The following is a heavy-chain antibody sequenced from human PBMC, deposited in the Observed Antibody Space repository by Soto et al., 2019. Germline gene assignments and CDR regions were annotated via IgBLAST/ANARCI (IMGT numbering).Heavy chain of an antibody. CDR1: GEALGSGQSY. D-gene: IGHD3-10*01. CDR3: ARGRSDSAGSSFGRRMDV. J-gene: IGHJ6*02. Sequence: QVQLQESGPGLVKSSETLSLICFVSGEALGSGQSYWNWIRQAPGKGLEWIGQTFVTGATKYSASLKRRVTMSVDTSKSQSSRTLTSVTAADSATYFCARGRSDSAGSSFGRRMDVWGQGTTVTVSS. CDR2: TFVTGAT. V-gene: IGHV4-61*01.